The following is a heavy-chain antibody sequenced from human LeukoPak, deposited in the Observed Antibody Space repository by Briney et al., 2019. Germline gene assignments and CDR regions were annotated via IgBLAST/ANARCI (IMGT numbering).Heavy chain of an antibody. D-gene: IGHD1-26*01. J-gene: IGHJ4*02. CDR1: GGSISSYY. CDR2: IYYSGTT. Sequence: PSETLSLTCTVSGGSISSYYWSWIRQPPGKGLEWIGYIYYSGTTNYNPSLKSRVTISVDTSKNQFSLKLTSVTAADTAVYYCARHSRTYYDFDYSGQGTLVTVSS. V-gene: IGHV4-59*08. CDR3: ARHSRTYYDFDY.